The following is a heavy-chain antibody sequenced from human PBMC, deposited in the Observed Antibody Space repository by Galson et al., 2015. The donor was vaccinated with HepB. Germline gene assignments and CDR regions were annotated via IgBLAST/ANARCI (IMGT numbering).Heavy chain of an antibody. J-gene: IGHJ4*02. V-gene: IGHV3-23*01. CDR1: GLTFSNYP. CDR2: VSGTTGIT. CDR3: AKGADGRISLTDLSY. D-gene: IGHD3-16*02. Sequence: SLRLSCAASGLTFSNYPMSWVRQAPGKGLEWVSSVSGTTGITNYADSVKGRFTISRDNSKSTLYLQMNSLRVEDTAIYYCAKGADGRISLTDLSYWGQGTLVTVSS.